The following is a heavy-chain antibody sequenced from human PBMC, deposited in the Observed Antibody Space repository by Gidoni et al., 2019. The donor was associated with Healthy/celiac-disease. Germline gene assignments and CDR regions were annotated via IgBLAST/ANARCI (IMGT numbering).Heavy chain of an antibody. CDR3: AKAGGCSSTSCYKYYYYGMDV. CDR1: GFTFRSYA. J-gene: IGHJ6*02. D-gene: IGHD2-2*02. CDR2: ISGSGGST. V-gene: IGHV3-23*01. Sequence: EVHLFESGGGLVQPGGSLILSCAASGFTFRSYAMRWVRQAPGKGLEWVSAISGSGGSTYYADSVKGRFTISRDNSKNTLYLQMNSLRAEDTAVYYCAKAGGCSSTSCYKYYYYGMDVWGQGTTVTVSS.